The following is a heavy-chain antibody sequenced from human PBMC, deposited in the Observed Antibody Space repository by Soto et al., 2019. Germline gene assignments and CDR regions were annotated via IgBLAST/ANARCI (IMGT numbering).Heavy chain of an antibody. J-gene: IGHJ4*02. V-gene: IGHV4-31*03. D-gene: IGHD3-22*01. Sequence: PSETLSLTCTVSGGSISSGGYYWSWIRQHPGKGLEWIGYIYYSGSTYYNPSLKSRVTISVDTSKNQFSLKLSSVTAADTAVYYCARINRLWYYYDSSGYRTDYWGQGTLVTVSS. CDR3: ARINRLWYYYDSSGYRTDY. CDR1: GGSISSGGYY. CDR2: IYYSGST.